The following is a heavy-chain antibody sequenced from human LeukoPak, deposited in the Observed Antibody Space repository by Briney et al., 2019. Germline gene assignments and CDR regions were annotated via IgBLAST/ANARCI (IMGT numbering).Heavy chain of an antibody. CDR2: MNPDSSNT. D-gene: IGHD2-21*02. CDR1: GYTLTSYD. Sequence: ASVKVSCKASGYTLTSYDINWVRQATGQGLEWMGWMNPDSSNTGYAQKFQGRVTMTRNTSISTAYMELSSLRSEDTAVYYCARASIVVVTDDFDYWGQGTLVTVSS. V-gene: IGHV1-8*01. CDR3: ARASIVVVTDDFDY. J-gene: IGHJ4*02.